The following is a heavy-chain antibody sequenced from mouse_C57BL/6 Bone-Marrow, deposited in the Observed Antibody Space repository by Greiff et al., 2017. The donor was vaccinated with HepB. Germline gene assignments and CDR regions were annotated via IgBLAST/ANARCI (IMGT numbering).Heavy chain of an antibody. D-gene: IGHD1-1*01. CDR2: SRNKANDYTT. Sequence: DVKLVESGGGLVQSGRSLRLSCATSGFTFSDFYMEWVRQAPGKGLEWIAASRNKANDYTTEYSASVKGRFIVSRDTSQSILYLQMNALRAEDTAIYYCARGYYGSSYDYAMDYWGQGTSVTVSS. CDR1: GFTFSDFY. J-gene: IGHJ4*01. V-gene: IGHV7-1*01. CDR3: ARGYYGSSYDYAMDY.